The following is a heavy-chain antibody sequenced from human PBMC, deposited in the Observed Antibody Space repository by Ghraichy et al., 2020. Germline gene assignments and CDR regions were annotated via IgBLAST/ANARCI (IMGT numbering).Heavy chain of an antibody. Sequence: SETLSLTCAVYGESFSGYYWSWIRQPPGKGLEWIGEINHSGSTNYNPSLKSRVTISVDTSKNQFSLKLSSVTAADTAVYYCARGPAGYCSGGSCYSRYYYYYGMDVWGQGTTVTVSS. D-gene: IGHD2-15*01. CDR3: ARGPAGYCSGGSCYSRYYYYYGMDV. CDR2: INHSGST. V-gene: IGHV4-34*01. J-gene: IGHJ6*02. CDR1: GESFSGYY.